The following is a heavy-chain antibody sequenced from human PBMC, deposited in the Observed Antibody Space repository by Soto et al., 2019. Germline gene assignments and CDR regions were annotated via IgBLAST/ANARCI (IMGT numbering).Heavy chain of an antibody. CDR3: ARDSPHDSSGYYPFPFDY. Sequence: SQTLSLTCAISGDSVSSNSAAWNWIRQSPSRGLEWLGRTYYRSKWYNDYAVSVKSRITINPDTSKNQFSLQLNSVTPEDTAVYYCARDSPHDSSGYYPFPFDYWGQGTLVTVSS. CDR2: TYYRSKWYN. D-gene: IGHD3-22*01. J-gene: IGHJ4*02. CDR1: GDSVSSNSAA. V-gene: IGHV6-1*01.